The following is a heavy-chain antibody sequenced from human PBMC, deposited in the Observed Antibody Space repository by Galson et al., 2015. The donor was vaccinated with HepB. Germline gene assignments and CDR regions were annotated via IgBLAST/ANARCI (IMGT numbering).Heavy chain of an antibody. CDR2: IRGSVGRT. CDR3: AKGIDDYGDGDFDY. Sequence: SLRLSCAASGITFSSYAMTRVRQAPGKGLEWVSTIRGSVGRTNYADSVKGRFTISKDNSKNTLYLQMNSLRAEDTALYYCAKGIDDYGDGDFDYWGQGALVTVSS. D-gene: IGHD4-17*01. CDR1: GITFSSYA. V-gene: IGHV3-23*01. J-gene: IGHJ4*02.